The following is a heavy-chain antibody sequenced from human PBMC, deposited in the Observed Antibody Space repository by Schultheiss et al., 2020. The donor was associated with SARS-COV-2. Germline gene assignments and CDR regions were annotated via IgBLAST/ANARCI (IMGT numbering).Heavy chain of an antibody. J-gene: IGHJ3*01. D-gene: IGHD3-22*01. V-gene: IGHV4-59*01. CDR1: GGSISSYY. CDR2: VYDSGNT. Sequence: SETLSLTCTVSGGSISSYYWSWIRQPPGKGLEWTGYVYDSGNTDYNASLKSRVTMSLDTSRNQFSLKVSSVTAADSAVYYCARGRNYYDSTLPAAFDVWGQGTMVTVSS. CDR3: ARGRNYYDSTLPAAFDV.